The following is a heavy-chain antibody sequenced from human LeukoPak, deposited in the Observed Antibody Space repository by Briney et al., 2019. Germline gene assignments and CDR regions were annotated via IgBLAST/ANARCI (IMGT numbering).Heavy chain of an antibody. CDR2: ISSTGGST. V-gene: IGHV3-23*01. J-gene: IGHJ4*02. D-gene: IGHD3-22*01. CDR3: AKDSYDSSGSRYDY. CDR1: GFTFSSYA. Sequence: PGGSLRLSCAGSGFTFSSYAMSWVRQAPGKGLEWVSVISSTGGSTFYADSVKGRFTISRDNSKSTMFLQMNSLRAEDTAVYYCAKDSYDSSGSRYDYWGQGTLVTVSS.